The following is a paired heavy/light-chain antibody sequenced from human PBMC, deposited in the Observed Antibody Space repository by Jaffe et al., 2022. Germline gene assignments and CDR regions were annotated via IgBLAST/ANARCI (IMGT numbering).Heavy chain of an antibody. D-gene: IGHD2-15*01. CDR1: GFIFSTYW. CDR2: IKTDGSIT. J-gene: IGHJ3*02. CDR3: ARDFDCSGGSCSPGDAFDI. V-gene: IGHV3-74*03. Sequence: EVQLVESGGGLVQPGGSLRLSCTASGFIFSTYWMHWVRQAPGKGLLWVSRIKTDGSITTYADSVKGRFTISRDNAKNTLYLQMNSLRAEDTAVYYCARDFDCSGGSCSPGDAFDIWGQGTMVTVSS.
Light chain of an antibody. V-gene: IGKV1-39*01. CDR2: AAS. J-gene: IGKJ1*01. CDR3: LQSYSVPGT. Sequence: DIQMTQSPSSLSASVGDRVTITCRASQSISSYLNWYQQKPGKAPNLLIYAASSLQSGVPSRFSGSGSGTDFTLSISSLQPEDFATYYCLQSYSVPGTFGQGTKVEI. CDR1: QSISSY.